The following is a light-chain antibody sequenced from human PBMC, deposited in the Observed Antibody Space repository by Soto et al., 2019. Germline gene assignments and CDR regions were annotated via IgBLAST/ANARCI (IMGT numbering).Light chain of an antibody. CDR1: QSVTSS. CDR3: QQRSNWPSIT. J-gene: IGKJ5*01. CDR2: DVS. V-gene: IGKV3-11*01. Sequence: EIVLTQSPATLSLSPGDTATLSCRASQSVTSSLSWFQQKPVQAPRLLIYDVSRRATAIPARFSGSGSGTDFTLTISSLEPEDFAVYYCQQRSNWPSITFGQGTRLEI.